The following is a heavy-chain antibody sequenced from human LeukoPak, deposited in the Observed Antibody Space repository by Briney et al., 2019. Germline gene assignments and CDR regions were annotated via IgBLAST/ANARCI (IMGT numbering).Heavy chain of an antibody. CDR2: ISYDGRNK. V-gene: IGHV3-30*18. CDR1: GFTFSNYA. CDR3: AKDGAAAGTAHYGMDV. Sequence: GTSLRLSCAASGFTFSNYAMHWVRQAPGKGLEWVAVISYDGRNKYYADSVKGRFTASRDSSKNTLYLQMNSLRAEDTAVYYCAKDGAAAGTAHYGMDVWGEGTTVTVSS. J-gene: IGHJ6*04. D-gene: IGHD6-13*01.